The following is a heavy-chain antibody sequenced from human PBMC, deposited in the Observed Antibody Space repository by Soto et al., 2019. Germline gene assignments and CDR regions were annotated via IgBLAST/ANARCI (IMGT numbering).Heavy chain of an antibody. J-gene: IGHJ3*02. D-gene: IGHD3-22*01. CDR2: INAGNGNT. Sequence: ASVKVSCKASGYTFTSYAMHWVRQAPGQRLEWMGWINAGNGNTKYSQKFQGRVTITRDTSASTAYMELSSLRSEDTAVYYCAGIEAYYYDSSGYYSSVRAFDIWGQGTMVTVSS. V-gene: IGHV1-3*01. CDR1: GYTFTSYA. CDR3: AGIEAYYYDSSGYYSSVRAFDI.